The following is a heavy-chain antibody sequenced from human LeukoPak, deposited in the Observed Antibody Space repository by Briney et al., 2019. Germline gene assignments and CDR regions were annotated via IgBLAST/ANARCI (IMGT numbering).Heavy chain of an antibody. CDR1: GFAFSGFA. CDR2: ISGSGGNT. V-gene: IGHV3-23*01. J-gene: IGHJ4*02. Sequence: GGSLRLSCSASGFAFSGFAMGWVRQAPGKGLEWVSSISGSGGNTYYADSVEGRFTVSRDNSKNTLYLQMNSLRAEDTALYYCARGRGGDYGPSRLDYWGQGTLVTVSS. CDR3: ARGRGGDYGPSRLDY. D-gene: IGHD4-17*01.